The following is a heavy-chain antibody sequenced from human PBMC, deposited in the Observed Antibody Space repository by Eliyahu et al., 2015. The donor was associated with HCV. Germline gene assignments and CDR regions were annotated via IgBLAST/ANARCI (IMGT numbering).Heavy chain of an antibody. D-gene: IGHD3-10*01. CDR3: AKEGIRGWYFDL. Sequence: EVQLVESGGGLVQPGRSLRLSCAASGFTFDDYAMHWVRQAPGKGLEWVSGISWNSGSIGYADSVKGRFTISRDNAKNSLYLQMNSLRAEDTALYYCAKEGIRGWYFDLWGRGTLVTVSS. V-gene: IGHV3-9*01. CDR2: ISWNSGSI. J-gene: IGHJ2*01. CDR1: GFTFDDYA.